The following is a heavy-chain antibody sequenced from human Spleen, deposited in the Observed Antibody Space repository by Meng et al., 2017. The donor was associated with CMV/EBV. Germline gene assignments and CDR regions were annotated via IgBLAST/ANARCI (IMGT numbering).Heavy chain of an antibody. CDR3: AKGLRPYGMDV. CDR2: ISWNSGSI. V-gene: IGHV3-9*01. Sequence: SLKISCTASGFAFHDYTMHWVRQAPGKGLEWVSGISWNSGSIGYADSVKGRFTISRDNAKKSLYVQMNRLRPEDTALYYCAKGLRPYGMDVWGQGTTVTVSS. CDR1: GFAFHDYT. J-gene: IGHJ6*02.